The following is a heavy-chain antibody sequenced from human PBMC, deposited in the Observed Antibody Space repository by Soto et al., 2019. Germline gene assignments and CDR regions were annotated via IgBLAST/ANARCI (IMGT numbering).Heavy chain of an antibody. CDR1: GFIFEDFA. V-gene: IGHV3-9*01. J-gene: IGHJ5*02. CDR3: ATGLTLPVRPSFDT. D-gene: IGHD3-9*01. Sequence: EVQLVESGGGLVQPGGSVRLSCVGSGFIFEDFAMNWVRQVPGKGLEWVSGISWNSATLAYADSVKGRFIVSRDNAKNILYLQMNSLRGDDTAVYFCATGLTLPVRPSFDTWGQGTLLTVSS. CDR2: ISWNSATL.